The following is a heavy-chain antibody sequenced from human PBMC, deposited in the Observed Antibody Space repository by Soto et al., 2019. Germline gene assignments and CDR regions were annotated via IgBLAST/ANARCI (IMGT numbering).Heavy chain of an antibody. CDR2: INSDGSST. CDR3: AREDYSNLNFDY. J-gene: IGHJ4*02. Sequence: GGSLRLSCAASGFTFSSYWMHWFRQAPGKGLVWVSRINSDGSSTSYADSVKGRFTISRDNAKNTLYLEMNSLRAEDTAVYYCAREDYSNLNFDYWGQGTLVTVSS. D-gene: IGHD4-4*01. V-gene: IGHV3-74*01. CDR1: GFTFSSYW.